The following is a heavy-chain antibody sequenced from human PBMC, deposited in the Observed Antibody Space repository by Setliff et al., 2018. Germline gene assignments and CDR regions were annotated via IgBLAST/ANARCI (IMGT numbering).Heavy chain of an antibody. Sequence: SETLSLTCTVYGASFSNYYWGWVRQPPEERLEWIAEFDHSGTTKYNPSLMGRVTISVDTSKNQFSLRLSSVTAADTAVYYCARDRTAYNYGMDVWGQGTTVTVSS. CDR1: GASFSNYY. CDR2: FDHSGTT. V-gene: IGHV4-34*01. D-gene: IGHD5-18*01. CDR3: ARDRTAYNYGMDV. J-gene: IGHJ6*02.